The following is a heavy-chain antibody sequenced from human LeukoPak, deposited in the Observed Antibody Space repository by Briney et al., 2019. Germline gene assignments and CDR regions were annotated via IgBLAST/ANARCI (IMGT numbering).Heavy chain of an antibody. CDR1: GFTFSTYS. Sequence: GGSLRLSCAASGFTFSTYSMNWVRQAPGKGLEWVSYISGSSSSTYYADSVKGRFTISRDNAKNSLYLQMNSLRAEDTAVYYCARDTNYGDYVWGQGTLVTISS. CDR3: ARDTNYGDYV. V-gene: IGHV3-48*01. D-gene: IGHD4-17*01. CDR2: ISGSSSST. J-gene: IGHJ4*02.